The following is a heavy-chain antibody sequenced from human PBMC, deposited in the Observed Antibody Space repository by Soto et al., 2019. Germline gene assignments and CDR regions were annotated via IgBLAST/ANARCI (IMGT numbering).Heavy chain of an antibody. CDR2: ISGSGGST. Sequence: EVQLLESGGGLVQPGGSLRLSCAASGFTFSSYAMSWVRQAPGKGLEWVSAISGSGGSTYYADSVKGRFTISRDNSNNTLYLQMNSLRAEDTGVYYCAKDEYYYDSSGYYYGGNWFDPWGQGTLVTVSS. D-gene: IGHD3-22*01. CDR1: GFTFSSYA. V-gene: IGHV3-23*01. CDR3: AKDEYYYDSSGYYYGGNWFDP. J-gene: IGHJ5*02.